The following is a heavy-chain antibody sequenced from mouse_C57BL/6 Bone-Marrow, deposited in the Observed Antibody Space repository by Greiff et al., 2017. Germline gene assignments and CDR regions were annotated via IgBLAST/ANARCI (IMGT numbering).Heavy chain of an antibody. Sequence: EVQGVESGGGLVKPGGSLKLSCAASGFTFSDYGMHWVRQAPEKGLEWVAYISSGSSTIYYADTVKGRFTISRDNAKNTLFLQMTSLRSEDTAMYYCAKYWGFAYWGQGTLVTVSA. J-gene: IGHJ3*01. D-gene: IGHD4-1*01. CDR3: AKYWGFAY. V-gene: IGHV5-17*01. CDR2: ISSGSSTI. CDR1: GFTFSDYG.